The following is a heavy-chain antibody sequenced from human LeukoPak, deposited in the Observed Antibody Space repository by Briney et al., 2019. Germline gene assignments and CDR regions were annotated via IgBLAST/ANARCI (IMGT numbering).Heavy chain of an antibody. V-gene: IGHV4-61*01. CDR3: ASTRRAAVAGRFDS. CDR2: IYHSGNT. D-gene: IGHD6-19*01. CDR1: GGSVSRGSYY. J-gene: IGHJ4*02. Sequence: SETLSLTCTVSGGSVSRGSYYWSWIRQPPGKGLEWIGYIYHSGNTNYSPSLESRVTMSVDESKNQFSLRVHFVSAADTAVYYCASTRRAAVAGRFDSWGQGTLVTVSS.